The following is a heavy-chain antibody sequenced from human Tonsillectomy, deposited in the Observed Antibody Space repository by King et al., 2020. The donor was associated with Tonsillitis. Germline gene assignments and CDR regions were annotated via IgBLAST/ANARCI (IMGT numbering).Heavy chain of an antibody. J-gene: IGHJ4*02. D-gene: IGHD2-15*01. Sequence: VQLVESGGGLVQPGGSLRLSCAASGFTFSSYAMNWVRQAPGKGLEWVSAISGTGDSTYYADSVKGRFSISRDNSKNTLYLQMNSLRAEDTAVYYCAKEMNPSRIVVVRYFDYWGQGTLVTVSS. CDR1: GFTFSSYA. V-gene: IGHV3-23*04. CDR3: AKEMNPSRIVVVRYFDY. CDR2: ISGTGDST.